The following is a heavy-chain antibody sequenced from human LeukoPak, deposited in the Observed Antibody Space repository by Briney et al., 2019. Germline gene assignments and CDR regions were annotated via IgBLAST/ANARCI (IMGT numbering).Heavy chain of an antibody. J-gene: IGHJ3*02. CDR1: GGSISSGGYY. D-gene: IGHD2-8*01. V-gene: IGHV4-31*03. CDR2: IYYSGST. CDR3: ARDPMLSPAFDI. Sequence: SETLSLTCTVSGGSISSGGYYWSWIRQHPGKGLEWIGYIYYSGSTYYNPSPKSRVTISVDTSKNQFSLKLSSVTAADTAVYYCARDPMLSPAFDIWGQGTMVTVSS.